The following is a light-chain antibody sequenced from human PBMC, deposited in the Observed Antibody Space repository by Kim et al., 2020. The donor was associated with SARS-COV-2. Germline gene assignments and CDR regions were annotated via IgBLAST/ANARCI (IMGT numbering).Light chain of an antibody. CDR3: EQYSEWRT. Sequence: TVYPEERATLTGKASERVSKHLPWAQQKPGQAPGLLMYAASTRATGIPARFSGSGSGPEFTLTISSLQSGEFALYYCEQYSEWRTFGHGTKVDI. CDR2: AAS. J-gene: IGKJ1*01. V-gene: IGKV3-15*01. CDR1: ERVSKH.